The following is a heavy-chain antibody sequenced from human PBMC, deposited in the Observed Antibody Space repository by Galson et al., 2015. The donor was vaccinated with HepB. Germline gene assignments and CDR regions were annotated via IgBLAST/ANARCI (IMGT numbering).Heavy chain of an antibody. CDR2: IHDSGST. V-gene: IGHV4-61*01. Sequence: SETLSLTCTASGGSVSSGSYYWSWIRQPPGKGLEWIGYIHDSGSTSFNPSLKSRVTISVDRSKNQFSLKLSSVTAADTALYYCARDGSSGWYYFDHWGQGTLVTVSS. J-gene: IGHJ4*02. D-gene: IGHD6-19*01. CDR3: ARDGSSGWYYFDH. CDR1: GGSVSSGSYY.